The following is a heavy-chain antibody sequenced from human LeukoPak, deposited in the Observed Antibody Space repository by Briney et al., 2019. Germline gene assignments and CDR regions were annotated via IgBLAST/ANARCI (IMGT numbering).Heavy chain of an antibody. V-gene: IGHV3-23*01. CDR1: GFTFGKYA. CDR3: WGCPYYGSGRDAFDI. D-gene: IGHD3-10*01. CDR2: MATHSGST. Sequence: GGCLGLSCAASGFTFGKYAISWVRQAPGKGLQWVLHMATHSGSTYYADAVRGRRTISRDNFKNTVSLKMNSLRAEDTAVYYCWGCPYYGSGRDAFDIWGQGTLVTVSS. J-gene: IGHJ3*02.